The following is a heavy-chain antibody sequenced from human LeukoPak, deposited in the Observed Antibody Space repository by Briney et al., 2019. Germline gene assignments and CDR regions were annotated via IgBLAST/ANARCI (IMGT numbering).Heavy chain of an antibody. D-gene: IGHD6-13*01. V-gene: IGHV3-74*01. CDR2: INGDGSST. Sequence: GGSLRLSCAACGFAFSSCWMHWVRQAPGKGLVWVSRINGDGSSTGYADSVKGRLTISRDNANNMMYLQMDSLRAEDSATYYCVRGTTYSSTKADFWGQGTLVTVSS. J-gene: IGHJ4*02. CDR3: VRGTTYSSTKADF. CDR1: GFAFSSCW.